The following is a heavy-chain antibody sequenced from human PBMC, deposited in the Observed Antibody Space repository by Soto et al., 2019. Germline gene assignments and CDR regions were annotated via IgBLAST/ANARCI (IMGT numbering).Heavy chain of an antibody. CDR1: GDSVSNDITS. Sequence: QGQLQQSGPGLVKPSQTLSLTCAISGDSVSNDITSWNWIRQSPSRGLEWLGRTYYRSKWFHDYAASVKSRITINPDTSKNQFSLELNSMTPEDTAVYYCARGNALDVWGQGTVVTVSS. V-gene: IGHV6-1*01. J-gene: IGHJ3*01. CDR3: ARGNALDV. D-gene: IGHD3-10*01. CDR2: TYYRSKWFH.